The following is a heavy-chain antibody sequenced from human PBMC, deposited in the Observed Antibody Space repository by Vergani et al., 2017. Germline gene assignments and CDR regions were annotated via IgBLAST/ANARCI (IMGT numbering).Heavy chain of an antibody. CDR2: IYHSGST. Sequence: QVQLQESGPGLVKPSQTLSLTCAVSGGSISSGGYSWSWIRQPPGKALEWIGYIYHSGSTYYNPSLKSRVTISVDRSKNQFSLKLSSVTAADTAVYYCARDKGLTSPWFDPWGQGTLVTVSS. V-gene: IGHV4-30-2*01. CDR3: ARDKGLTSPWFDP. D-gene: IGHD4/OR15-4a*01. J-gene: IGHJ5*02. CDR1: GGSISSGGYS.